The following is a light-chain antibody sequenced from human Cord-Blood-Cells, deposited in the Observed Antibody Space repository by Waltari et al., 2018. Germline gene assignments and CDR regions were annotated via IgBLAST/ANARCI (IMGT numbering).Light chain of an antibody. Sequence: QSALTKTASVSGSPGQSITISCTGTSSDVGGYNYVSWYQQHPGKAPKRMIYDFSNRPSGVSNLFSGSKSGNTASLTISGLQAEDEADYYCSSYTSSSTLVFGGGTKLTVL. CDR1: SSDVGGYNY. CDR3: SSYTSSSTLV. J-gene: IGLJ2*01. CDR2: DFS. V-gene: IGLV2-14*01.